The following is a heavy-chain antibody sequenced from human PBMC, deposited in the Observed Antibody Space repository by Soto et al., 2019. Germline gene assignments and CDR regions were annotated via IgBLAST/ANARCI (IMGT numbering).Heavy chain of an antibody. V-gene: IGHV3-7*01. D-gene: IGHD5-18*01. CDR2: IKQDGTEK. Sequence: XEFLTLSCAASGFTFSRYYMNWVRQAPGKGLEWVANIKQDGTEKNYVDSVKGRFTISRDNARKSLYLQMDSLRAEDTAVYFCARGDTPMITGMDSFDIWGQGTMVTVSS. CDR1: GFTFSRYY. J-gene: IGHJ3*02. CDR3: ARGDTPMITGMDSFDI.